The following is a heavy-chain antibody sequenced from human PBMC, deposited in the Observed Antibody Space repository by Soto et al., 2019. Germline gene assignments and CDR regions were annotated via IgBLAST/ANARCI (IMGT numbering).Heavy chain of an antibody. Sequence: EVQLLESGGGLVQPGGSLRLSCAASGFMFISYVMNWVRQAPGKGLEWVSSITDNGGSTYYADSVKVRLTISRDTSKNTLDLQMNSLRADDTGVYYCAKDRCGPSSCDNDYWGQGTLVTVSP. D-gene: IGHD2-15*01. V-gene: IGHV3-23*01. CDR1: GFMFISYV. J-gene: IGHJ4*02. CDR2: ITDNGGST. CDR3: AKDRCGPSSCDNDY.